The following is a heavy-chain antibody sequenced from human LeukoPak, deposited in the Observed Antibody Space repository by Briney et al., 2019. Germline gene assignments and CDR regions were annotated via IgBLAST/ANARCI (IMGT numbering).Heavy chain of an antibody. CDR1: GFTFSSYC. V-gene: IGHV3-23*01. J-gene: IGHJ4*02. Sequence: GGSLRLSCAASGFTFSSYCMAWVRQAPGKGLEWVSSISGSGGDTYYADSVKGHFTISRDNSQNTLFLQMNSLRAEDTAVYYCAKARGTDYGDYVIFDYWGQGTLVTVSS. D-gene: IGHD4-17*01. CDR2: ISGSGGDT. CDR3: AKARGTDYGDYVIFDY.